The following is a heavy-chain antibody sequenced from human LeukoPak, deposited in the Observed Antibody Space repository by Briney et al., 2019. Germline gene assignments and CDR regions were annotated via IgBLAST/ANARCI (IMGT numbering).Heavy chain of an antibody. V-gene: IGHV1-18*01. CDR2: ICGYNGHT. CDR1: GHTFTSYG. CDR3: ARLAPHRVLSVDYNSYMDV. D-gene: IGHD2-8*01. Sequence: GASVKVSCKASGHTFTSYGISWVRQAPGQGLEWMGWICGYNGHTDYPQQFQGRVTMTTDTSTSTAYLELRSLTSDDTAVYYCARLAPHRVLSVDYNSYMDVWGKGTTVTVFS. J-gene: IGHJ6*03.